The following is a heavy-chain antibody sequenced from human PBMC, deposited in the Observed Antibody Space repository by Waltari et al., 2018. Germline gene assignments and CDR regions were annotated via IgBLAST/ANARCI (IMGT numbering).Heavy chain of an antibody. D-gene: IGHD5-12*01. CDR2: IYYRGCT. CDR3: ARQGKQRGYRFDP. Sequence: SWSRQTPGKGLEKIGSIYYRGCTDDNPALESRVTLSGDTSKNKFSLKLSSVIGADTAVYYCARQGKQRGYRFDPWGQGTLVTVSS. V-gene: IGHV4-39*01. J-gene: IGHJ5*02.